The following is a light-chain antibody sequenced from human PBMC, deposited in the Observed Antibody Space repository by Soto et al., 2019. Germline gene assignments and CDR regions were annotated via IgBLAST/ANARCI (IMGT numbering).Light chain of an antibody. J-gene: IGKJ4*01. CDR1: QYVSNN. CDR2: GAS. Sequence: EIVMTQSPATLSVSPGERATLSCRASQYVSNNLAWYQQKPGQAPRLLIYGASTRATGIPARFSGSGSGTEFTLIISRLQSEDFAVYFCQQYHNWPLTFGGGTNVEIK. V-gene: IGKV3D-15*01. CDR3: QQYHNWPLT.